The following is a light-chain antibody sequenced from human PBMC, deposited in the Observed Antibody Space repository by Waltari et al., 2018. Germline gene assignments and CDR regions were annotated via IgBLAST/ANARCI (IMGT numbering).Light chain of an antibody. CDR2: EVT. Sequence: QSALTQPASVSASPGQSITISCTGTSSDLGYYNYVSWYQHLPGKVPKVMISEVTKRPSGVSNRFSGSKSGNTASLTISGLQADDEAEYYCCSDAGSGTYVFGTGTKLTVV. CDR1: SSDLGYYNY. CDR3: CSDAGSGTYV. V-gene: IGLV2-23*02. J-gene: IGLJ1*01.